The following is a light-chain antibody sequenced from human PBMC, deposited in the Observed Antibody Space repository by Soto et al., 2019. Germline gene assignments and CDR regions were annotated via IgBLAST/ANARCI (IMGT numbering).Light chain of an antibody. Sequence: QSALTQPRSVSGSPGQSVTISCTGTTNDVGNYNYVSWYQQHPSKAPKLMIYDVTKRPSGVPDRFSGSKSGNTASLTISGLQAEDEAVYYCCSYAGSYSYVFGTGTKLTVL. CDR2: DVT. CDR3: CSYAGSYSYV. V-gene: IGLV2-11*01. J-gene: IGLJ1*01. CDR1: TNDVGNYNY.